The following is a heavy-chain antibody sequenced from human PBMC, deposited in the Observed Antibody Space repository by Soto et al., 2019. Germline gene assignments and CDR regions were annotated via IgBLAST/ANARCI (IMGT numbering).Heavy chain of an antibody. CDR3: ARATATMAYYYYYGMDV. CDR1: GYTFTGYY. D-gene: IGHD6-25*01. CDR2: INPNSGGT. J-gene: IGHJ6*02. Sequence: QVQLVQSGAEVKKPGASVKVSCKASGYTFTGYYMHWVRQAPGQGLEWMGWINPNSGGTNYAQKFQGCVTVARDTSISTAYMELSRLMSDDTAVYYCARATATMAYYYYYGMDVWGQGTTVTVSS. V-gene: IGHV1-2*04.